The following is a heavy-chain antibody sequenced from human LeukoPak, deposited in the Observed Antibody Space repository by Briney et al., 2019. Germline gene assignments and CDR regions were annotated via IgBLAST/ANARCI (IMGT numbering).Heavy chain of an antibody. V-gene: IGHV3-48*04. D-gene: IGHD1-26*01. CDR3: ARDPRGSYGMDV. CDR1: GFTFSSYA. Sequence: GGSLRLSCAASGFTFSSYAMSWVRQAPGKGLEWVSYISSSGSTIYYADSVKGRFTISRDNAKNSLYLQMNSLRAEDTAVYYCARDPRGSYGMDVWGQGTTVTVSS. CDR2: ISSSGSTI. J-gene: IGHJ6*02.